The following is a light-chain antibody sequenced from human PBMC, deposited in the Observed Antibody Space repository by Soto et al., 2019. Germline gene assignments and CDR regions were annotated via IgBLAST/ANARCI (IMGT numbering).Light chain of an antibody. V-gene: IGKV3-20*01. CDR3: QQYGSSPRT. J-gene: IGKJ1*01. CDR2: DAS. Sequence: MVMTQSPATLSVSPGERPTLSCRASQSVSSGLAWYQQKPGQTPRLLIYDASTRATGISARFSGSGSGTDFTLTISRLEPEDFAVYYCQQYGSSPRTFGQGTKVDIK. CDR1: QSVSSG.